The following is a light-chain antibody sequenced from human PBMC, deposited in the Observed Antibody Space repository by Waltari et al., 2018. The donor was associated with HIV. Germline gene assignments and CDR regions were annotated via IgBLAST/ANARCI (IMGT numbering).Light chain of an antibody. J-gene: IGLJ1*01. Sequence: QSALTQPASVSGSPGQSITISCTGPSSAVGSYHVVSWYQQHPGKAPKLMIYEVNKRPAGVSNRFSGSKSGNTASLTISGLQAEDEADYHCCSYAGSSTHVFGTGTKVTVL. V-gene: IGLV2-23*02. CDR1: SSAVGSYHV. CDR2: EVN. CDR3: CSYAGSSTHV.